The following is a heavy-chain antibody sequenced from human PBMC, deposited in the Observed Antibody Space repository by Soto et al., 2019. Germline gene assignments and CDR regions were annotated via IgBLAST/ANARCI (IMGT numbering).Heavy chain of an antibody. Sequence: PSETLSVTCTVSGGSISSGGYYWSWIRQHPGKGLEWIGYIYYSGSTYYNPSLKSRVTISVDTSKNQFSLKLSSVTAADTAVYYCARDMITRQKPFGAFDIWGQGTMVTVSS. CDR3: ARDMITRQKPFGAFDI. J-gene: IGHJ3*02. CDR2: IYYSGST. CDR1: GGSISSGGYY. V-gene: IGHV4-31*03. D-gene: IGHD3-16*01.